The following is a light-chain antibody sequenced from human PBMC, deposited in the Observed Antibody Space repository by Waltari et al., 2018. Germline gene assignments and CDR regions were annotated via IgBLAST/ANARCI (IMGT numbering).Light chain of an antibody. J-gene: IGLJ3*02. CDR2: EAS. CDR3: CSYAGTWL. CDR1: RSDIGSFNL. Sequence: QSALTQPASVSGSPGQSITISCTGTRSDIGSFNLVSWYQQLPGKAPKRIIYEASERPSGVSERFSASKSGNTASLTISGLQADDEADYYCCSYAGTWLFGGGTKVTVI. V-gene: IGLV2-23*01.